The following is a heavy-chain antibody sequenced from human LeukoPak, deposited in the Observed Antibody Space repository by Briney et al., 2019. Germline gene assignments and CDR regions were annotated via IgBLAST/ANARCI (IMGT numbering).Heavy chain of an antibody. J-gene: IGHJ4*02. CDR1: GFTVSNTY. V-gene: IGHV3-71*01. CDR3: AKGHGY. CDR2: IRGKAHGGTV. Sequence: GGSLRLSCAASGFTVSNTYMNWFRQATGKGLEWVGFIRGKAHGGTVDYAASVKGRFIISRDDSKSIAYLQMTSLKTEDTAVYYCAKGHGYWGQGTSVTVSS.